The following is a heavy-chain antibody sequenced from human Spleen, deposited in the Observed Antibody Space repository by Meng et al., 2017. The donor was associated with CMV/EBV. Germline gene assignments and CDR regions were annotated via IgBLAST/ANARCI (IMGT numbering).Heavy chain of an antibody. Sequence: SGPTLVKPTQTLTLTCTFSGFSHTTGGVGVGWIRQPPGRALEFLARIYWNDDKRYRPSLKRRLTITKDTSKNQVVLSMTNMDPVDTATYFCARIGRSRPFDYWGQGTLVTVSS. CDR2: IYWNDDK. CDR3: ARIGRSRPFDY. J-gene: IGHJ4*02. V-gene: IGHV2-5*01. CDR1: GFSHTTGGVG.